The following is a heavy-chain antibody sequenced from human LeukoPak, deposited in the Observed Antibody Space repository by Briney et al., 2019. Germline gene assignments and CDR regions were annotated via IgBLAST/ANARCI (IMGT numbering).Heavy chain of an antibody. J-gene: IGHJ1*01. CDR3: ASRVSDYGGNYFQH. D-gene: IGHD4-23*01. CDR1: GGSISSGGYY. Sequence: SETLSLTCTVSGGSISSGGYYWSWIRQHPGKGLEWIGYIYYSGSTYYNPSLKSRVTISVDTSKNQFSLKLSSVTAADTAVYYCASRVSDYGGNYFQHWGQGTLVTVSS. CDR2: IYYSGST. V-gene: IGHV4-31*03.